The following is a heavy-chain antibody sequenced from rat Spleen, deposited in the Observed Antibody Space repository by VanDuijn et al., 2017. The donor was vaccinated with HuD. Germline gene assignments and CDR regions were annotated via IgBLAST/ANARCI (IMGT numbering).Heavy chain of an antibody. Sequence: DVQLVESGGGLVQPGRSLKLSCATSGFTFSNYYMAWVSQPPTKGLGWVAYINTGGGSTIYRASGKGRFTISGDNARSTLYLQMDGLRSEDTATYYCTTARNVPSYWYFDFWGPGTMVTVSS. D-gene: IGHD1-12*01. V-gene: IGHV5-27*01. CDR2: INTGGGST. J-gene: IGHJ1*01. CDR3: TTARNVPSYWYFDF. CDR1: GFTFSNYY.